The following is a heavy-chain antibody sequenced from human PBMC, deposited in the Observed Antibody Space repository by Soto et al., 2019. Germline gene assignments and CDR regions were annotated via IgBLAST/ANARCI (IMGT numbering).Heavy chain of an antibody. J-gene: IGHJ4*02. CDR2: IFPLFGTS. Sequence: QVQLVQSGAEVKKPGSSVKVSCKTSGVTFNSYAISWVRQAPGHGLEWMGGIFPLFGTSNYAQKLQGRLTITADESTSTAYMELSSLKSEDTAVYYCARGWVEMGTITAVFDYWGQGTLVTVSS. CDR1: GVTFNSYA. CDR3: ARGWVEMGTITAVFDY. D-gene: IGHD5-12*01. V-gene: IGHV1-69*01.